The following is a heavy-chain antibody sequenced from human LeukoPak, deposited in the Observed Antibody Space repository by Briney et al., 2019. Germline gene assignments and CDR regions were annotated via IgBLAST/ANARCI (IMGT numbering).Heavy chain of an antibody. CDR2: IGTTGGTI. J-gene: IGHJ3*02. V-gene: IGHV3-48*03. CDR3: ARLTRVSQGQDAFDI. Sequence: GEALRLSCSTSGFNFRNFEMTCVRQAPGKGLEWVSYIGTTGGTIYHADSVKGRFTTSRDNSNNSLSLHVNSLRAEDTAVYYCARLTRVSQGQDAFDIWGQGTVVAVSS. D-gene: IGHD6-6*01. CDR1: GFNFRNFE.